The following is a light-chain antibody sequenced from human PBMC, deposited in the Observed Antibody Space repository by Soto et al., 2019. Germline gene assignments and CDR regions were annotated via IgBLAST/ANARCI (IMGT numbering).Light chain of an antibody. V-gene: IGKV3-20*01. J-gene: IGKJ2*01. CDR1: QRVSSSY. Sequence: EIVLTQSPDTLSLSPGERATLSCRASQRVSSSYLAWYQQNPGQAPRLLIYDASRRATGIPDRFSGSGSGTDFTLTISRREPEDFAVYYCQQYGSSPYTFGQGNKLEIK. CDR2: DAS. CDR3: QQYGSSPYT.